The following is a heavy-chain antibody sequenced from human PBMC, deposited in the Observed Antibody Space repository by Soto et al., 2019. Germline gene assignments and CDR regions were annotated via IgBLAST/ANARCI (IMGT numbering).Heavy chain of an antibody. CDR2: IYNSGST. CDR3: ARHNYGSGSTYFDY. J-gene: IGHJ4*02. V-gene: IGHV4-30-4*08. Sequence: SETLSLTCTVPGGSISSGDYYWSWIRQHPGKGLEWIGYIYNSGSTNYNPSLKSRVTISVDTSKNQFSLKLNSMTAADTAVYYCARHNYGSGSTYFDYWGQGTLVTVS. CDR1: GGSISSGDYY. D-gene: IGHD3-10*01.